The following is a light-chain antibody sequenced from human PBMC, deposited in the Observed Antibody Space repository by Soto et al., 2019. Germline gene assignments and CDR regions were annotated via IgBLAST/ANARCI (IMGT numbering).Light chain of an antibody. CDR3: LSYTSANTRV. CDR2: EVN. CDR1: SSDVGGYKF. V-gene: IGLV2-14*01. J-gene: IGLJ3*02. Sequence: QSVLTQPASVSASPGQSITISCTGTSSDVGGYKFVSWYQHHPGKAPKLMIYEVNNRPSGVSNRFSGSKSGNTASLTIYGLQPEDEADYYCLSYTSANTRVFGGGTKLTV.